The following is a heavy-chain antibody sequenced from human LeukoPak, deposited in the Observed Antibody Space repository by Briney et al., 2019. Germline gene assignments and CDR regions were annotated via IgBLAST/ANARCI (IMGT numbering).Heavy chain of an antibody. CDR2: IYYSGST. V-gene: IGHV4-31*03. D-gene: IGHD4-17*01. Sequence: PSEALSLTCTVSGGSISSSSYYWSWIRQHPGKGLEWIGYIYYSGSTYYNPSLKSRVTISVDTSKNQFSLKLSSVTAADTAVYYCARATVTTLWFDPWGQGTLVTVSS. CDR1: GGSISSSSYY. CDR3: ARATVTTLWFDP. J-gene: IGHJ5*02.